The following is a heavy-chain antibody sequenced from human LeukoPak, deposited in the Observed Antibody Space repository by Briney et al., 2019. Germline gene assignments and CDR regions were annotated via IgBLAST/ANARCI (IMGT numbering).Heavy chain of an antibody. CDR3: ARASDPWLQLT. Sequence: GGSLRLSCAASGFTFSNYWMIWVREAPGKGLEWVGNIKQDGSEKRYADSVRGRFSISRDNAQTSLYLQMNSLRAEDTAVYYCARASDPWLQLTWGQGTLVTVSS. V-gene: IGHV3-7*05. J-gene: IGHJ5*02. D-gene: IGHD5-24*01. CDR1: GFTFSNYW. CDR2: IKQDGSEK.